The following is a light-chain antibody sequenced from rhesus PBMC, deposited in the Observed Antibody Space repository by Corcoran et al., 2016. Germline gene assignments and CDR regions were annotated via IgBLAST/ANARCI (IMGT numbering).Light chain of an antibody. CDR3: YQHSSGYT. V-gene: IGKV3-10*01. J-gene: IGKJ1*01. Sequence: IVMTQSPATLSLSPGQRATLSCRASQSVSSYVAWYHQKPGQAPRHLIHGASTSATGIPDRFSGSGSGTDFTLIISSLEPEDVGVYHCYQHSSGYTFGQGTKVEIK. CDR2: GAS. CDR1: QSVSSY.